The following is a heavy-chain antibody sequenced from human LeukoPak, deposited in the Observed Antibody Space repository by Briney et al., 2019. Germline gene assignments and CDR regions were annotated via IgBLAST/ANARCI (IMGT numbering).Heavy chain of an antibody. CDR1: GYSISSGYY. J-gene: IGHJ5*02. V-gene: IGHV4-38-2*01. CDR2: IYQSGTT. D-gene: IGHD3-10*01. Sequence: SETLSLTCAASGYSISSGYYWTRIRPPPGKGLEWIGNIYQSGTTYYNPSLKRRVTISVDTSKNHFSLKLTSVTAADTAVYYCARRGSGALDPWGLGTLVTVSS. CDR3: ARRGSGALDP.